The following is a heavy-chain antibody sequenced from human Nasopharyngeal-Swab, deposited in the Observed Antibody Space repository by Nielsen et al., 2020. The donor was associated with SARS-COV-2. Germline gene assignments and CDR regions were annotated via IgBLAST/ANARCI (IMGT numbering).Heavy chain of an antibody. CDR3: ARDDYGDYVWSFDY. J-gene: IGHJ4*02. Sequence: GESLKISCAASGFTFSSYAMHWVRQAPGKGLEWVAVISYDGSNKYYADSVKGRFTISRDNSKNTLCLQMNSLRAEDTAVYYCARDDYGDYVWSFDYWGQGTLVTVSS. V-gene: IGHV3-30*04. D-gene: IGHD4-17*01. CDR2: ISYDGSNK. CDR1: GFTFSSYA.